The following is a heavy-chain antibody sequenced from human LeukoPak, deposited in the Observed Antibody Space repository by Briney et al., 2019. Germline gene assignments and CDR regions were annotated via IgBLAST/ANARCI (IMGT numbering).Heavy chain of an antibody. Sequence: ASVKVSCKASGYTYTSYGISWVRQAPGQGPEWMGWISAYSTYNGNTNYAQKFQGRVTMTTDTSTSTAYMELRSLRSDDTAVYYCTRDLGQWLLQGIFFDYWGQGTLVTVSS. CDR3: TRDLGQWLLQGIFFDY. CDR2: ISAYSTYNGNT. CDR1: GYTYTSYG. D-gene: IGHD5-12*01. V-gene: IGHV1-18*01. J-gene: IGHJ4*02.